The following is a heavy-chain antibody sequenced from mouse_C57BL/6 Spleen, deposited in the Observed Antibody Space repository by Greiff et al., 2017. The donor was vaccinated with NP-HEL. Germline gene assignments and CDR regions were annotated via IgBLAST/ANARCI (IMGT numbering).Heavy chain of an antibody. CDR1: GFTFSSYA. CDR2: ISDGGSYT. D-gene: IGHD3-2*02. J-gene: IGHJ3*01. CDR3: AREGAQAWFAY. V-gene: IGHV5-4*01. Sequence: EVQGVESGGGLVKPGGSLKLSCAASGFTFSSYAMSWVRQTPEKRLEWVATISDGGSYTYYPDNVKGRFTISRDNAKNNLYLQMSHLKSEDTAMYYCAREGAQAWFAYWGQGTLVTVSA.